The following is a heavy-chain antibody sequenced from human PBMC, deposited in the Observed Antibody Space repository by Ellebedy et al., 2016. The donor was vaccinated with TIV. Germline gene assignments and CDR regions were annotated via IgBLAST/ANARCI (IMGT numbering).Heavy chain of an antibody. CDR3: ARGDRRASMVIFAN. Sequence: MPSETLSLTCTVSGGSISSYYWNWVRQPAGKGLEWIGRIYTSGYTNYNPSLRSRVTLSFDTSKDQFSLKLSSVTAADTAVYYWARGDRRASMVIFANWGQGTLVTVSS. D-gene: IGHD4/OR15-4a*01. V-gene: IGHV4-4*07. CDR2: IYTSGYT. CDR1: GGSISSYY. J-gene: IGHJ4*02.